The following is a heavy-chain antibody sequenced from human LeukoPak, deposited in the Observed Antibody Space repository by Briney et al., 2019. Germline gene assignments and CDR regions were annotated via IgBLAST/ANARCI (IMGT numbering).Heavy chain of an antibody. V-gene: IGHV3-7*01. CDR3: AREQDGYDFWSGYHKQNWFDR. CDR1: GFTFSSYW. CDR2: IKQDGSEK. D-gene: IGHD3-3*01. J-gene: IGHJ5*02. Sequence: GGSLRLSCAASGFTFSSYWMSWVRQAPGKGLGWVANIKQDGSEKYYVDSVKGRFTISRDNTKNSLYLQMNSLRAEDTAVYYCAREQDGYDFWSGYHKQNWFDRWGQGTLVTVSS.